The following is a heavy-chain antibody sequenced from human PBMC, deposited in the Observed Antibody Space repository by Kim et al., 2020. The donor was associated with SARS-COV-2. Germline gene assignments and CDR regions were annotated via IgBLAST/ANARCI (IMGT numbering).Heavy chain of an antibody. V-gene: IGHV1-46*01. CDR1: GYTFTSYY. CDR3: ARDQDYYGSGSYYIPYYYYYGMDV. J-gene: IGHJ6*02. D-gene: IGHD3-10*01. Sequence: ASVKVSCKASGYTFTSYYMHWVRQAPGQGLEWMGIINPSGGSTSYAQKFQGRVTITRDTSTSTVYMELSSLRSEDTAVYYCARDQDYYGSGSYYIPYYYYYGMDVWGQGTTVTVSS. CDR2: INPSGGST.